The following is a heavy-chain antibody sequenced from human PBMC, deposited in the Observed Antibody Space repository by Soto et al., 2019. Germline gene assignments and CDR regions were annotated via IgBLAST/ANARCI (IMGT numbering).Heavy chain of an antibody. CDR3: ARDLALNYFYYGMDV. V-gene: IGHV1-69*13. D-gene: IGHD3-16*01. CDR1: GGTFSSYA. CDR2: IIPIFGTA. J-gene: IGHJ6*02. Sequence: GASVKVSCKASGGTFSSYAINWVRQAPGQGLEWMGGIIPIFGTANYAQKFQGRVAITADESTSTAYMELSSLRSEDTAVYYCARDLALNYFYYGMDVWGQGTKVTVSS.